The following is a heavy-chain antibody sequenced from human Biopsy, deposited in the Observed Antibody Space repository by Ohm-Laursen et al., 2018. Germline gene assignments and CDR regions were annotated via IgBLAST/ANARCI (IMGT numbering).Heavy chain of an antibody. CDR2: SSGYNGKT. CDR1: GYTFTSYA. V-gene: IGHV1-18*01. Sequence: ASVKVSCKASGYTFTSYAISWVRQAPGQGLEWMGWSSGYNGKTNYAQKFQGRLIMTTDTSTSTAYMDLRSLRSDDTAVYFCARGEGSSWFDPWGHGTLVTVSS. CDR3: ARGEGSSWFDP. D-gene: IGHD1-26*01. J-gene: IGHJ5*02.